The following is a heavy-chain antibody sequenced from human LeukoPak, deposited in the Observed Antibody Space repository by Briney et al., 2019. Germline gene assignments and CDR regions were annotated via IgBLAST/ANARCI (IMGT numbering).Heavy chain of an antibody. CDR1: GYTFTSYY. D-gene: IGHD2-15*01. CDR2: INPSGGST. V-gene: IGHV1-46*01. CDR3: ARDHCSGGSCRQTYWYFDL. Sequence: GASVKVSCKASGYTFTSYYMHWVRQAPGQGLEWMGIINPSGGSTSYAQKFQGRVTMTRDTSTSTVYMELSSLRSEDTAVYYCARDHCSGGSCRQTYWYFDLWGRGTLVTVSS. J-gene: IGHJ2*01.